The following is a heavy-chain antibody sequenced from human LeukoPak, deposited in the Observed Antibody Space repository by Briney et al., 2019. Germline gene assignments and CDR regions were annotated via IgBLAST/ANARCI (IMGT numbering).Heavy chain of an antibody. CDR3: ARGGDGYNRGDAFDI. J-gene: IGHJ3*02. CDR2: IIPTFGTA. V-gene: IGHV1-69*13. Sequence: VASVKVSCKASGGTFSSYAISWVRQAPGQGLEWMGGIIPTFGTANYAQKFQGRVTITADESTSTAYMELSSLRSEDTAVYYCARGGDGYNRGDAFDIWGQGTMVTVSS. CDR1: GGTFSSYA. D-gene: IGHD5-24*01.